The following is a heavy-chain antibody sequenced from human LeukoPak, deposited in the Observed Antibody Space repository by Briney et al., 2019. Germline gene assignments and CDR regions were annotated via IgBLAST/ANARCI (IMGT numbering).Heavy chain of an antibody. Sequence: GGSLRLSGAASGFNLDDYALHWVRQAPGKGLEWVSGIGWNGGTFGYADSVKGRFTISRDSAKKSLYLQMNSLRAEDTALYYCARVRNAGIVIVPAAIGGDYWGQGTLVTVSS. CDR3: ARVRNAGIVIVPAAIGGDY. CDR2: IGWNGGTF. J-gene: IGHJ4*02. V-gene: IGHV3-9*01. CDR1: GFNLDDYA. D-gene: IGHD2-2*02.